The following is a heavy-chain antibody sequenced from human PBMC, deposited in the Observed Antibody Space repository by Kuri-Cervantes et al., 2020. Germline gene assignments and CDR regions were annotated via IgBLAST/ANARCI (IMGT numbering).Heavy chain of an antibody. CDR2: ISGHGYTT. V-gene: IGHV3-23*01. Sequence: GGSLRLSCAASGFSFRSHAMNWVRQAPGKGLEWVSTISGHGYTTYYRDSVKGRFTISRDNSKNTLFLQMNSLRADDTAVYYCARRPKPSAFNSWGQGTLVTVSS. CDR1: GFSFRSHA. CDR3: ARRPKPSAFNS. J-gene: IGHJ4*02.